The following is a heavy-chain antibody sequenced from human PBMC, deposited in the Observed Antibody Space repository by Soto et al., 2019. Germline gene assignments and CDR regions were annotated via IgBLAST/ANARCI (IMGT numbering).Heavy chain of an antibody. CDR2: IYPGDSET. V-gene: IGHV5-51*01. D-gene: IGHD5-18*01. CDR1: GYSFANYW. CDR3: ARPGAPTDTVVYDF. Sequence: GETLKISCKASGYSFANYWIGWVCQKPGKGLEWMGVIYPGDSETTYSPSFEGQVIISVDRSRGTAFLEWSSLKASDTAMYYCARPGAPTDTVVYDFWGQGTQVTVSS. J-gene: IGHJ4*02.